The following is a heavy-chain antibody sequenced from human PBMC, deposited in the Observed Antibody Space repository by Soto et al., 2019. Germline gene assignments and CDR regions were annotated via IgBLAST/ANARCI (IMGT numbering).Heavy chain of an antibody. V-gene: IGHV4-30-4*01. CDR1: GGSINSGDYY. Sequence: KSSETLSLTCTVSGGSINSGDYYWTWVRQPPGNGLEWIGNIFHSGSTYYTPSLQSRVTISLDTSKNHFALKLSSVTPADTAVYYCARDRYYGSGTYYNFYSGMDVWGQGTTVTVSS. J-gene: IGHJ6*02. D-gene: IGHD3-10*01. CDR2: IFHSGST. CDR3: ARDRYYGSGTYYNFYSGMDV.